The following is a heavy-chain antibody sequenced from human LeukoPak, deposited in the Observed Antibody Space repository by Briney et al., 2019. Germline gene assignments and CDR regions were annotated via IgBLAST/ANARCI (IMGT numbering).Heavy chain of an antibody. CDR3: ARDDSYSSSWYTPDAFDI. J-gene: IGHJ3*02. V-gene: IGHV3-21*01. CDR1: GFTFSSYA. Sequence: GGSLRLSCAASGFTFSSYAMSWVRQAPGKGLEWVSSISSSSSYIYYADSVKGRFTISRDNAKNSLYLQMNSLRAEDTAVYYCARDDSYSSSWYTPDAFDIWGQGTMVTVSS. CDR2: ISSSSSYI. D-gene: IGHD6-13*01.